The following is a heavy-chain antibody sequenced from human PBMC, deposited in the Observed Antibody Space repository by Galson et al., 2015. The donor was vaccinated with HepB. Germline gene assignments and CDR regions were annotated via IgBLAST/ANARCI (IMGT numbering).Heavy chain of an antibody. V-gene: IGHV3-30*04. Sequence: SLRLSCAASGFIFSTYTIHWVRQAPGKGLEWLALISFDGSDKFYADSVKGRFTISRDKSKNTLFLQMDSLRADDTAVYYCSLAVTGSDYWGQGTLVTVSS. CDR2: ISFDGSDK. CDR1: GFIFSTYT. J-gene: IGHJ4*02. CDR3: SLAVTGSDY. D-gene: IGHD6-19*01.